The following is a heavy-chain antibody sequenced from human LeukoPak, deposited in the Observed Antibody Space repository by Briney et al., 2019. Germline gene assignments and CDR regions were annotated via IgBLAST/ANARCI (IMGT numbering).Heavy chain of an antibody. V-gene: IGHV3-23*01. CDR1: AFTFNTYW. CDR2: ITANGDTT. D-gene: IGHD3-3*01. Sequence: PGGSLRLSCAASAFTFNTYWMHWVRQAPGKGLDWVSSITANGDTTYYADSVKGRFTISRDNSKNTLYLQMSSLRAEDTAVYYCATFGVIVRNNYLDYWGQGALVAVSS. J-gene: IGHJ4*02. CDR3: ATFGVIVRNNYLDY.